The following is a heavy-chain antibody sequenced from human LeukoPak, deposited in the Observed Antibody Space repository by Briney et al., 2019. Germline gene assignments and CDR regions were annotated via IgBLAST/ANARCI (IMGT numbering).Heavy chain of an antibody. CDR2: IYYSGST. V-gene: IGHV4-59*12. CDR1: GGSIIGYY. CDR3: ARYANSPYYYYAMDV. J-gene: IGHJ6*02. Sequence: SETLSLTCTVSGGSIIGYYLSWIRRPPGKGVEWIGSIYYSGSTNYNPSLKSRVTISVETSKNQFSLKLSSVTAADTAVYYCARYANSPYYYYAMDVWGQGATVTVSS. D-gene: IGHD4/OR15-4a*01.